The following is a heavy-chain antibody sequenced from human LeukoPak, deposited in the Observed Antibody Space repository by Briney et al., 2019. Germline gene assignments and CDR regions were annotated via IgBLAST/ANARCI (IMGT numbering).Heavy chain of an antibody. CDR1: GFTFSSYS. D-gene: IGHD6-19*01. CDR2: ISSSSSYI. V-gene: IGHV3-21*01. J-gene: IGHJ4*02. Sequence: GGSLRLSCAASGFTFSSYSMNWVRQAPGKGLEWVSSISSSSSYIYYADSVKGRFTISRDNAKNSLYLQMNSLRAEDAAVYYCARQYIAVGIDCWGQGTLVTVSS. CDR3: ARQYIAVGIDC.